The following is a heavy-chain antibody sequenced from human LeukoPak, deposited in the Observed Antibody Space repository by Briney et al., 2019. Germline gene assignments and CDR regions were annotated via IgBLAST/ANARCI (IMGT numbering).Heavy chain of an antibody. J-gene: IGHJ5*02. CDR2: IYYSGST. CDR3: ARTKSVPAASIGFDH. Sequence: SETLSLTCTVSGGSISSGGYYWRWIRQHPGKGLEWIGYIYYSGSTYYNPPLKSRVTISVDTSKNQFSLKLSSVTAADTAVYYCARTKSVPAASIGFDHWGQGTLVTVSS. D-gene: IGHD2-2*01. V-gene: IGHV4-31*03. CDR1: GGSISSGGYY.